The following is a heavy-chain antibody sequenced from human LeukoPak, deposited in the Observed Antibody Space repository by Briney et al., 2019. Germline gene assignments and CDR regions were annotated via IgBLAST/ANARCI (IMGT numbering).Heavy chain of an antibody. Sequence: PGGSLRLSCAASGFTFSIYSMSWVRQAPGKGLEWLSYISTSSTTIYYADPVKGRFTISRDDARNSLSLQMNSLRADDTAVYYCAKEMGYCTGGSCYRWFDSWGQGTLVTVSS. D-gene: IGHD2-15*01. CDR1: GFTFSIYS. V-gene: IGHV3-48*01. CDR3: AKEMGYCTGGSCYRWFDS. J-gene: IGHJ5*01. CDR2: ISTSSTTI.